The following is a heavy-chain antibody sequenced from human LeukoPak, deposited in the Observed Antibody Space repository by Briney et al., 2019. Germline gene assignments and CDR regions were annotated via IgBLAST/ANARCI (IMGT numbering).Heavy chain of an antibody. D-gene: IGHD3-9*01. J-gene: IGHJ5*02. Sequence: SETLSLTCPVSGGSIGSYYCSLIRQPQGKALEWIAYIDYSGDTNSNPSLKSRVTISVDTSKNQFSLRLSSVTAADTAFYYCVKAEDGIRYFDPWGQGTLVTVSS. V-gene: IGHV4-59*08. CDR1: GGSIGSYY. CDR3: VKAEDGIRYFDP. CDR2: IDYSGDT.